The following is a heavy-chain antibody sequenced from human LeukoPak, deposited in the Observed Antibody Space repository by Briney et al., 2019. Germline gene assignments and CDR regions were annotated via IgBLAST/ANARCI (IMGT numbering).Heavy chain of an antibody. D-gene: IGHD3-3*02. Sequence: GGSLRLSCAASGFTVSTNYMNWIRQAPGKGLEWVSILYSGSSTYYADSVEGRFTISRDSSKNTLFLQMNDLRAEDTAVYYCARVGDHFHWYLDLWGRGTLVTVSS. J-gene: IGHJ2*01. CDR1: GFTVSTNY. CDR2: LYSGSST. V-gene: IGHV3-53*01. CDR3: ARVGDHFHWYLDL.